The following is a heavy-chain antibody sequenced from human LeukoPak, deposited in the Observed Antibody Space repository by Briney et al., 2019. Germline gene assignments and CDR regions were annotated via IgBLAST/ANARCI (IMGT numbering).Heavy chain of an antibody. D-gene: IGHD3-3*01. Sequence: GGSLRLSCAASGFTFSSYAMSWVRQAPGKGLEWVSAISGSGGSTYYADSVKGRFTISRDNSKNTLYLQMNSLRAEDTAVYYCAKGLNYDFWGGYYTNDYWGQGTLVTVSS. CDR3: AKGLNYDFWGGYYTNDY. CDR2: ISGSGGST. J-gene: IGHJ4*02. CDR1: GFTFSSYA. V-gene: IGHV3-23*01.